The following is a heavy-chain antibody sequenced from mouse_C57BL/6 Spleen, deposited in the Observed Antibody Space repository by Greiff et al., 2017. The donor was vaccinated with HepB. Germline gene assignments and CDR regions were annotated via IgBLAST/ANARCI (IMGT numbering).Heavy chain of an antibody. CDR2: IYPGSGNT. J-gene: IGHJ3*01. CDR1: GYTFTDYY. V-gene: IGHV1-76*01. CDR3: GREGGRGGGFAY. Sequence: QVHVKQSGAELVRPGASVKLSCKASGYTFTDYYINWVKQRPGQGLEWIARIYPGSGNTYYNEKFKGKATLTAEKSSSTAYMQLSSMTSEDSAVEWRGREGGRGGGFAYWGQGTRVTVSA.